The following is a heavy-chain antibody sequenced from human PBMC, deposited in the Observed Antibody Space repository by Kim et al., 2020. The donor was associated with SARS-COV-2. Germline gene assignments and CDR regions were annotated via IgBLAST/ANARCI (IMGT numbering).Heavy chain of an antibody. Sequence: GGSLRLSCAASGFTFSGSAMHWVRQASGKGLEWVGRIRSKANSYATAYAASVKGRFTISRDDSKNTAYLQMNSLKTEDTAVYYCTRPEAYYYDSSGYRFDYYYGMDVWVQGTTVTVSS. D-gene: IGHD3-22*01. CDR2: IRSKANSYAT. CDR3: TRPEAYYYDSSGYRFDYYYGMDV. V-gene: IGHV3-73*01. J-gene: IGHJ6*02. CDR1: GFTFSGSA.